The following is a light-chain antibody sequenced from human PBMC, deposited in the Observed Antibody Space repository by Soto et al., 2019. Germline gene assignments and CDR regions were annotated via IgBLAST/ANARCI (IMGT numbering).Light chain of an antibody. J-gene: IGLJ1*01. CDR1: SSNIGAGFH. CDR3: QSYDNSLSSYV. V-gene: IGLV1-40*01. Sequence: QAVVTQPPSVSGAPGQRVTISCTGSSSNIGAGFHVHWYRQLPGTAPKLLIYIDTNRPSGVPDRFSGSKSGTSASLAITGLQADDEADYFCQSYDNSLSSYVFGTGTKLTVL. CDR2: IDT.